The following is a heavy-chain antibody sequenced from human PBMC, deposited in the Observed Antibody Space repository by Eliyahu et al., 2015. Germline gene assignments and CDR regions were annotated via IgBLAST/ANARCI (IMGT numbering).Heavy chain of an antibody. J-gene: IGHJ4*02. Sequence: QVQLQQSGPGLVKPSQTLPLTCVVSGXSVSSNNVAWNWIRQSPSRGLEWLGRTYYSSKWYNDYAVSVKSRIIINPDTSSNQFSLQLDSVTPEDTAVYYCARGAGSAFDYWGQGTLVTVSS. CDR3: ARGAGSAFDY. V-gene: IGHV6-1*01. CDR2: TYYSSKWYN. CDR1: GXSVSSNNVA.